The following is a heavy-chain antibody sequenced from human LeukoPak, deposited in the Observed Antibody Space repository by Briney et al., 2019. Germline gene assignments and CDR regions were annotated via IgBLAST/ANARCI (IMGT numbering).Heavy chain of an antibody. D-gene: IGHD4-11*01. J-gene: IGHJ3*01. V-gene: IGHV4-39*01. CDR2: IFYSGGT. CDR1: GGFISSSNYY. Sequence: PSETLSLTCTVSGGFISSSNYYWGWIRQPPGKGLEWIGSIFYSGGTYWNPSLKSRVTITVDTPNNQFSLNLNSVTAADTAVYYCARHPTTTDDASDLWGQGTLVTVSS. CDR3: ARHPTTTDDASDL.